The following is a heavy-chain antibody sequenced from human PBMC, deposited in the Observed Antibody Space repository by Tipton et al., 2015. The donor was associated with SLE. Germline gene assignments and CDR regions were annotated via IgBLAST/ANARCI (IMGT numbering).Heavy chain of an antibody. J-gene: IGHJ6*02. CDR3: ARRRGSANWYSRYGMDV. D-gene: IGHD2-21*02. CDR2: IYTSGAT. V-gene: IGHV4-61*09. CDR1: GYSITRDSNY. Sequence: TLSLTCNVSGYSITRDSNYLTWIRLPAGKGLVWIGHIYTSGATNYNPSLKSRVTIVMDKSKNQFSLKLTTVTAADTAVYYCARRRGSANWYSRYGMDVWGQGTTVTVSS.